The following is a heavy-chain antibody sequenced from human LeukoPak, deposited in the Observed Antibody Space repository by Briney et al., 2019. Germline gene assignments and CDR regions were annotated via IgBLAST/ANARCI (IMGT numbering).Heavy chain of an antibody. Sequence: GGSLRLSCASSGFAFSSYEMNWVRQAPGKGLEWVSYISSSGRIIYYADSVKGRFTISRDNAKNSLFLQMNSLRVEETAVYYCARTMWGFDYWGQGTLVTVS. CDR3: ARTMWGFDY. J-gene: IGHJ4*02. D-gene: IGHD7-27*01. CDR1: GFAFSSYE. CDR2: ISSSGRII. V-gene: IGHV3-48*03.